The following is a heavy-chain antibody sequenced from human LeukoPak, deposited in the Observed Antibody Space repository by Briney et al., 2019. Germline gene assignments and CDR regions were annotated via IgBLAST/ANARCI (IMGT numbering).Heavy chain of an antibody. Sequence: SETLSLTCTVSGGSISSGSYYWSWIRQPAGKGLEWIGRIYTSGSTHYNPSLKSRVTISVDTSKNQFSLKLSSVTAADTAVYYCARDTTVTMVRGVKKNYYYYYYMDVWGKGTTVTISS. CDR3: ARDTTVTMVRGVKKNYYYYYYMDV. CDR1: GGSISSGSYY. D-gene: IGHD3-10*01. V-gene: IGHV4-61*02. J-gene: IGHJ6*03. CDR2: IYTSGST.